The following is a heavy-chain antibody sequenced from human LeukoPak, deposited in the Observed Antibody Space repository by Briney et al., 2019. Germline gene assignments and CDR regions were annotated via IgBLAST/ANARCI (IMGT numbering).Heavy chain of an antibody. CDR3: ARHAAVEGSSGWSPLWWFDP. V-gene: IGHV4-59*08. CDR2: MHHSGST. J-gene: IGHJ5*02. Sequence: PSETLSLTCTVSGGSIRSYYWSWIRQPPGKGLEWIGYMHHSGSTKHNPYHKSRVTISVDTSKSQFSLKLSSVTAADTAVYYCARHAAVEGSSGWSPLWWFDPWGQGTLVTVSS. CDR1: GGSIRSYY. D-gene: IGHD6-19*01.